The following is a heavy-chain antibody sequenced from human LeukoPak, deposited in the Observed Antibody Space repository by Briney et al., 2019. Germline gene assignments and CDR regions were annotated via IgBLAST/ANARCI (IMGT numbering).Heavy chain of an antibody. D-gene: IGHD2-21*01. CDR1: GFTLSAYT. J-gene: IGHJ4*02. CDR3: VRDAYGAHFDY. Sequence: GGSLRLSCIASGFTLSAYTMNWVRQAPGKGLEWVSTLTRGGDNDIHYADSVKGRFTISRDNSKNSLYLQMNSLRADDTAVYYCVRDAYGAHFDYWGQGTLVTVSS. CDR2: LTRGGDNDI. V-gene: IGHV3-21*06.